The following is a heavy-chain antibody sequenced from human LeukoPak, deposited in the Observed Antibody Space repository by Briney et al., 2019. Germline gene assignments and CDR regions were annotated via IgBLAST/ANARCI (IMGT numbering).Heavy chain of an antibody. J-gene: IGHJ4*02. Sequence: TGGPLRLSCAASGFTFSSYAMSWVRQAPGKGLEWASAISGSGGSTYYADSVKGRFTISRDNSKNTLYLQMNSLRAEDTDVYYCAKDIGPVVVSSSWDYWGQGTLVTVSS. CDR3: AKDIGPVVVSSSWDY. V-gene: IGHV3-23*01. D-gene: IGHD6-13*01. CDR2: ISGSGGST. CDR1: GFTFSSYA.